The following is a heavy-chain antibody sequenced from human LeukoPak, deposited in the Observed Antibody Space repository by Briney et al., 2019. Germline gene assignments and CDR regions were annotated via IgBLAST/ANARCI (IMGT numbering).Heavy chain of an antibody. CDR2: INHSGST. Sequence: SETMSLTSAVYGGPFSGYYWNWHRQPPGKGLEWIGEINHSGSTHYNPSLKSRVTMSVDTSKNEFSMKLSPVTAADTAVYYCARDETTPLPGAYWGQGTLVTVSS. J-gene: IGHJ4*02. CDR1: GGPFSGYY. D-gene: IGHD4-17*01. CDR3: ARDETTPLPGAY. V-gene: IGHV4-34*01.